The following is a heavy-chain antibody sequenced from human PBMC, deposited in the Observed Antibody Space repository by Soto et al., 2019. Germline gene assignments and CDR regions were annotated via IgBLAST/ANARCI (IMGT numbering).Heavy chain of an antibody. Sequence: ASVKVSCKASGYTFTSYDINWVRQATGQGLEWMGWMNPISGNTGYAQKFQGRVTMTRNTSISTAYMELSSLRSEDTAVYYCARSGADYYGAWSYSPPAYWGQGTLVTVSS. CDR2: MNPISGNT. J-gene: IGHJ4*02. CDR1: GYTFTSYD. CDR3: ARSGADYYGAWSYSPPAY. D-gene: IGHD3-10*01. V-gene: IGHV1-8*01.